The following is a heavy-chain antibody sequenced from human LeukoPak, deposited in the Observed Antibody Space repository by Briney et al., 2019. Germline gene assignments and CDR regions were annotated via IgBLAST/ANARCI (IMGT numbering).Heavy chain of an antibody. CDR1: GFTFTTYG. CDR2: ISAYNGNT. Sequence: ASVKVSCKASGFTFTTYGITWVRQAPGQGLEGVGWISAYNGNTNYAQKLQDRVTMTTDTSTSTAYMELRSLRSDDTAVYYCARVFGYCSGGSCYPGGAFDIWGQGTMVTVSS. V-gene: IGHV1-18*01. J-gene: IGHJ3*02. D-gene: IGHD2-15*01. CDR3: ARVFGYCSGGSCYPGGAFDI.